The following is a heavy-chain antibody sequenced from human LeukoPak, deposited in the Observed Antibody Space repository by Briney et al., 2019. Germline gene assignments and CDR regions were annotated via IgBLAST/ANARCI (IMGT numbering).Heavy chain of an antibody. D-gene: IGHD3-22*01. CDR1: GGTFSSYA. V-gene: IGHV1-69*05. CDR3: ARSYDSSGYYAY. CDR2: IIPIFGTA. J-gene: IGHJ4*02. Sequence: ASVKVSCKASGGTFSSYAISWVRQAPGQGLGWMGRIIPIFGTANYAQKFQGRVTITTDESTSTAYMELSSLRSEDTAVYYCARSYDSSGYYAYWGQGTLVTVSS.